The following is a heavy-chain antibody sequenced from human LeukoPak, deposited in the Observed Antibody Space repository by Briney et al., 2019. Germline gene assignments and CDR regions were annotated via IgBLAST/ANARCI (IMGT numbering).Heavy chain of an antibody. CDR2: IIPIFGTA. Sequence: ASVKVSCKASGGTFRSYAISWVRQAPGQGLEWMGGIIPIFGTANYAQKFQGRVTITADESTSTAYMELSSLESEDTAVYYCARASSSEENWFDPWGQGTLVTVSS. V-gene: IGHV1-69*13. CDR3: ARASSSEENWFDP. CDR1: GGTFRSYA. D-gene: IGHD6-6*01. J-gene: IGHJ5*02.